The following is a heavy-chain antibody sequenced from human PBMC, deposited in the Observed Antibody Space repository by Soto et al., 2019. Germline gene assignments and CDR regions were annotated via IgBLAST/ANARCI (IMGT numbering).Heavy chain of an antibody. CDR3: ARDRTIVASFDY. Sequence: SLRLSCAASGFTFSSYEMNWVRQAPGKGLEWVSYISSSGSTIYYADSVKGRFTISRDNAKNSLYLQMNSLRAEDTAVYYCARDRTIVASFDYWGQGTLVTVSS. CDR2: ISSSGSTI. CDR1: GFTFSSYE. V-gene: IGHV3-48*03. J-gene: IGHJ4*02. D-gene: IGHD5-12*01.